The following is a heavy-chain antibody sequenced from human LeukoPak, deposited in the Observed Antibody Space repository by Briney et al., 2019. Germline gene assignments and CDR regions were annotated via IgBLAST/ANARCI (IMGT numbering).Heavy chain of an antibody. CDR3: AKGVGYCSGGSCQQFDY. D-gene: IGHD2-15*01. CDR2: IRSKANSYAT. J-gene: IGHJ4*02. CDR1: GFTFSGSA. Sequence: PGGSLGLSCAASGFTFSGSAMHWVRQASGKGLEWVGRIRSKANSYATAYAASVKGRFTISRDDSKNTAYLQMNSLRAEDTALYYCAKGVGYCSGGSCQQFDYWGQGTLVTVSS. V-gene: IGHV3-73*01.